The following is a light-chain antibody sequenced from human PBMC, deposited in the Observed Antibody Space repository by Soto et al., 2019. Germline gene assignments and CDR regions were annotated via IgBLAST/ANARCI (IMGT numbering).Light chain of an antibody. CDR2: VAS. CDR3: QQYNIWPRT. Sequence: EIVMTQSPATLSVSPGERDTLSCRASQGVNSNLAWYQQKPGQAPRLLFYVASTRATGIPGRFSGSGSGTEFTLTISSLQSEDFAVYYCQQYNIWPRTFGQGTKV. CDR1: QGVNSN. V-gene: IGKV3-15*01. J-gene: IGKJ1*01.